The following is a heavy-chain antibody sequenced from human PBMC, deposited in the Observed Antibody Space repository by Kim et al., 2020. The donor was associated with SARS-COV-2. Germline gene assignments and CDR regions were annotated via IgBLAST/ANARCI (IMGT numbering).Heavy chain of an antibody. CDR3: ARSTGNSITMIVVALGY. D-gene: IGHD3-22*01. J-gene: IGHJ4*02. V-gene: IGHV3-30*07. Sequence: VKGRFTNSRDNSKNTLYLQMNSLRAAETAVYYCARSTGNSITMIVVALGYWGQGTLVTVSS.